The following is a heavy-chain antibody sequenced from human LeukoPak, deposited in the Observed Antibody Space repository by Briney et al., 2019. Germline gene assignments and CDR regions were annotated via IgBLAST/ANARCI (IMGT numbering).Heavy chain of an antibody. CDR3: ARDPSDYGGDSDY. D-gene: IGHD4-23*01. CDR2: LSTTSSYI. J-gene: IGHJ4*02. Sequence: GGSLRLSCAASGFTFSSYSMIWVRQAPGKGLEWFASLSTTSSYIYYADSVKGRFTISRDNAKNSLYMQMNSLRADDTAVYYCARDPSDYGGDSDYWGQGTLVTVSS. CDR1: GFTFSSYS. V-gene: IGHV3-21*01.